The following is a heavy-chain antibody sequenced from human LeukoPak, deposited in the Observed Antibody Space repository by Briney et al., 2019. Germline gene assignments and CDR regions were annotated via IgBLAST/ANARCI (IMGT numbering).Heavy chain of an antibody. J-gene: IGHJ3*02. CDR3: ARVLTGYSPYDASDI. CDR2: IYSGGST. Sequence: GGSLRLSCAASGFTVSTNYMTWVRQAPGKGLEWVSVIYSGGSTYYADSVKGRFTISRDNSKNTLYLQMNSLRVEDTAVYYCARVLTGYSPYDASDIWGQGTMVTVSS. V-gene: IGHV3-66*01. CDR1: GFTVSTNY. D-gene: IGHD3-9*01.